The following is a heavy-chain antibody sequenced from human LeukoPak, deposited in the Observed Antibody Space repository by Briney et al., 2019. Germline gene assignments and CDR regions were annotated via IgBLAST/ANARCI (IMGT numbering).Heavy chain of an antibody. J-gene: IGHJ3*02. D-gene: IGHD4-17*01. V-gene: IGHV3-48*03. CDR2: ISSSGSTI. Sequence: GGSLRLSCAASGFTFSSYEMNWVRQAPGKGLEWVSYISSSGSTIYYADSVKGRFTISRDNAKNSLYLQMHSLRAEDTAVYYCATLTTVTHDAFDIWGQGTMVTVSS. CDR1: GFTFSSYE. CDR3: ATLTTVTHDAFDI.